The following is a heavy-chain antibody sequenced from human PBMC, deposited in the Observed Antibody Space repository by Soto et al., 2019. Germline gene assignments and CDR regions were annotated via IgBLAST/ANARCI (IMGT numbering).Heavy chain of an antibody. Sequence: EVQLLESGGGLVQPGGSLRLSCAASGFTFSSYAMSWVRQAPGTGREWVSAISGSGGSTYYADSVKGRFTISRDNSKNTLYLQMNSMRSEDTALSYCAKAGGYYDSSGFDYWGQGTMVTVS. J-gene: IGHJ4*02. CDR2: ISGSGGST. D-gene: IGHD3-22*01. V-gene: IGHV3-23*01. CDR3: AKAGGYYDSSGFDY. CDR1: GFTFSSYA.